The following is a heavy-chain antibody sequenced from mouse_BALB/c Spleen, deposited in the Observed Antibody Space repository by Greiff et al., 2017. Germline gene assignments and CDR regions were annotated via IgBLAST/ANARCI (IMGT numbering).Heavy chain of an antibody. J-gene: IGHJ4*01. CDR2: ISDGGSYT. V-gene: IGHV5-4*02. CDR3: ARAYYRYDVAMDY. D-gene: IGHD2-14*01. CDR1: GFTFSDYY. Sequence: EVKLVESGGGLVKPGGSLKLSCAASGFTFSDYYMYWVRQTPEKRLEWVATISDGGSYTYYPDSVKGRFTISRDNAKNNLYLQMSSLKSEDTAMYYCARAYYRYDVAMDYWGQGTSVTVSS.